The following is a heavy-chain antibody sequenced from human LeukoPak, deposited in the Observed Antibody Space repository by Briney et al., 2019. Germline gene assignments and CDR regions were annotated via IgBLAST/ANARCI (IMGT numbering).Heavy chain of an antibody. CDR2: IYYSGST. D-gene: IGHD6-19*01. V-gene: IGHV4-39*07. CDR1: GGSISSSSYY. CDR3: AREHGQWLVRFHAFDI. J-gene: IGHJ3*02. Sequence: PSETLSLTCTVSGGSISSSSYYWGWIRQPPGKGLEWIGSIYYSGSTYYNPSLKSRVTISVDTSKNQFSLKLSSVTAADTAVYYCAREHGQWLVRFHAFDIWGQGTMVTVSS.